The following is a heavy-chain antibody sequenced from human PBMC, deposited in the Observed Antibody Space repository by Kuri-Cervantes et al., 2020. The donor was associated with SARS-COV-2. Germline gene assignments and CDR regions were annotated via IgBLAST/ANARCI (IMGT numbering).Heavy chain of an antibody. CDR3: ARGTFDY. CDR1: GFTFSNAW. V-gene: IGHV3-21*01. Sequence: GGSLRLSCAASGFTFSNAWMSWVRQAPGKGLEWVSSISSSSSYIYYADSVKGRFTISRDNAKNSLYLQMNSLRAEDTAVYYCARGTFDYWGQGTLVTVSS. CDR2: ISSSSSYI. J-gene: IGHJ4*02. D-gene: IGHD2-8*01.